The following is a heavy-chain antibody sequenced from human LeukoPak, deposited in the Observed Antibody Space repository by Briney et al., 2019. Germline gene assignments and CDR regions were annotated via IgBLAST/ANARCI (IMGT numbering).Heavy chain of an antibody. D-gene: IGHD2-2*01. CDR2: ISSSSSYI. J-gene: IGHJ6*02. V-gene: IGHV3-21*01. CDR1: GFTFSSYS. Sequence: GGSLRLSCAASGFTFSSYSMNWVRQAPGKGLEWVSSISSSSSYIYYADSVKGRLTVSRDNAKNSLYLQMNGLRAEDTAVYYCARDLRVVPAYYYYGMDVWGQGTTVTVSS. CDR3: ARDLRVVPAYYYYGMDV.